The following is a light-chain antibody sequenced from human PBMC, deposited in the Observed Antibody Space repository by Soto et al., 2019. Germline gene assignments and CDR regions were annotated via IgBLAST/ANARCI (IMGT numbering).Light chain of an antibody. CDR1: QNISSSY. CDR2: GVS. J-gene: IGKJ3*01. V-gene: IGKV3-20*01. Sequence: EIVLTQSPGTLSLSPGERATLSCRASQNISSSYLAWYQQKPGQAPRLLIYGVSSRATGIPDRFSGSGSGTDYTLTISRLEPEDFAVYYCQQYGSSPFTCGPGTKVDIK. CDR3: QQYGSSPFT.